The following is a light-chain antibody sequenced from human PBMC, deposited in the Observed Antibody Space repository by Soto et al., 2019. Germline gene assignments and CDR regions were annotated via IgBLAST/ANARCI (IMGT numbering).Light chain of an antibody. CDR3: QQYYTTPYS. Sequence: DIVMTQSPDSLAVSLGERATINCKSNQSLFYSSNNKNYLRWYQQKPGQPPKLLFYGASTRQSGMPDRFSGSGSETDLTLTISSVQAEDVAVYYCQQYYTTPYSFGQGTKLEIK. J-gene: IGKJ2*01. CDR2: GAS. V-gene: IGKV4-1*01. CDR1: QSLFYSSNNKNY.